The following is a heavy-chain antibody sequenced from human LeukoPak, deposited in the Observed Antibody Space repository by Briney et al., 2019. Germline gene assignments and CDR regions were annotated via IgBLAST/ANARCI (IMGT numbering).Heavy chain of an antibody. J-gene: IGHJ4*02. V-gene: IGHV3-73*01. D-gene: IGHD1-1*01. CDR1: EFSVGSNS. CDR3: TRTGIDY. Sequence: GGSLRLSCAASEFSVGSNSMSWVRQAPGKGLEWVGRIRSKANSYATAYAASVKGRFTISRDDSKNTAYLQMNSLKTEDTAVYYCTRTGIDYWGQGTLVTVSS. CDR2: IRSKANSYAT.